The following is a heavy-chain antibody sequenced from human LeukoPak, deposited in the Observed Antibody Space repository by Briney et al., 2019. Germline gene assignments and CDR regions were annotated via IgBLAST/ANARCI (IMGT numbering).Heavy chain of an antibody. CDR1: GFTFSNSG. Sequence: GGSLRLSCAVSGFTFSNSGLHWVRQAPGKGLEWVSYISSGSTTIYSADSVKGRFTISRDNAKNSLYLQMNSLRDEDAAIYFCARDSATAFDYWGQGTLVTVSS. D-gene: IGHD5-12*01. CDR2: ISSGSTTI. CDR3: ARDSATAFDY. J-gene: IGHJ4*02. V-gene: IGHV3-48*02.